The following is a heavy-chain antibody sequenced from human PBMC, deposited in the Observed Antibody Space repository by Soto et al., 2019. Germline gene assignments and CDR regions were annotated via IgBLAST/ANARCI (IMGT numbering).Heavy chain of an antibody. CDR1: GYSFTSYW. D-gene: IGHD2-2*01. Sequence: PGESLKISCKGSGYSFTSYWISWVRQMPGKDLEWMGRIDPSDSYTNYSPSFQGHVTISADKSISTAYLQWSSLKASDTAMYYCASQYCSSTSCYPAWFDPWGQGTLVTVSS. J-gene: IGHJ5*02. V-gene: IGHV5-10-1*01. CDR2: IDPSDSYT. CDR3: ASQYCSSTSCYPAWFDP.